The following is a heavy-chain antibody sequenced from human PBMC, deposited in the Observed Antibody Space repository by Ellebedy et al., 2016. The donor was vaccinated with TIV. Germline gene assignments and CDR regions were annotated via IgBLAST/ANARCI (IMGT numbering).Heavy chain of an antibody. CDR2: INHSGTT. V-gene: IGHV4-34*01. CDR1: SGSFSGYY. J-gene: IGHJ4*02. D-gene: IGHD3-10*01. Sequence: SETLSLTXAVYSGSFSGYYWSWIRQPPGKGLEWIGEINHSGTTNYSPSLQSRVTMSVDTSKNQFSLKLTSVTAADTAVYYCARLNERWFDDFWGQGTRVTVSS. CDR3: ARLNERWFDDF.